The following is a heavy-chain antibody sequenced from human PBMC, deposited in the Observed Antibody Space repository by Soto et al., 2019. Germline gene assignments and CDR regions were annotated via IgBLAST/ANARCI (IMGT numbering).Heavy chain of an antibody. CDR1: GGSISSSTYY. CDR2: IHYSGST. D-gene: IGHD5-12*01. V-gene: IGHV4-39*01. J-gene: IGHJ5*02. Sequence: QLQLQESGPGLVKPSETLSLTCTVSGGSISSSTYYWGWIRQPPGKGLEWIGSIHYSGSTYYNPSLKSRVTISIDTSKNQFSLKMSSVTAADTAVYYCARPLRDGYNEGFWFDPWGQGTLVTVSS. CDR3: ARPLRDGYNEGFWFDP.